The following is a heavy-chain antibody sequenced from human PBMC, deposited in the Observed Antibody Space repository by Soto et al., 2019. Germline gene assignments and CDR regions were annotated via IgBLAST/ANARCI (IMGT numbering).Heavy chain of an antibody. CDR1: GFTFSSYA. J-gene: IGHJ4*02. CDR2: ISGSGDST. CDR3: AKRAYGSDFDY. Sequence: EVQLLESGGGLVQPGGSLRLSCATSGFTFSSYAMNWVRQAPGKGLEWVSVISGSGDSTYYADSVKGRFTISRDNSKNMLYLQMNSLRAEDTAVYYCAKRAYGSDFDYWGQGTLVPVSS. V-gene: IGHV3-23*01. D-gene: IGHD3-10*01.